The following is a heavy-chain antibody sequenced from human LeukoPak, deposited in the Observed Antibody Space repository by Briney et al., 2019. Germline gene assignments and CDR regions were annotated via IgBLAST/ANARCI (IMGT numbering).Heavy chain of an antibody. J-gene: IGHJ6*03. CDR2: IYYSGST. CDR1: GGSISSHY. Sequence: PSETLSLTCTVSGGSISSHYWSWIRQPPGKGLEWIGYIYYSGSTNYNPSLKSRVTISVDTSKNQFSLKLSSVTAADTAVYYCARLVVAARDYYYYYMDVWGKGTTVTVSS. V-gene: IGHV4-59*11. CDR3: ARLVVAARDYYYYYMDV. D-gene: IGHD2-15*01.